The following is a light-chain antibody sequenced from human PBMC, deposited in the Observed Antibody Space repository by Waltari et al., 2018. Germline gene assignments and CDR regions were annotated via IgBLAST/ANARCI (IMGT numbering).Light chain of an antibody. J-gene: IGKJ1*01. Sequence: EIVLTQSPGTLSLSPGERATVSCRASQSVSKYLALYRLKPGQAPRLLIYDASKRATGIPDRFSGSGSGTDFSLTISRLEPEDFAVYYCQHYVRLPVTFGQGTKVEIK. CDR2: DAS. CDR3: QHYVRLPVT. V-gene: IGKV3-20*01. CDR1: QSVSKY.